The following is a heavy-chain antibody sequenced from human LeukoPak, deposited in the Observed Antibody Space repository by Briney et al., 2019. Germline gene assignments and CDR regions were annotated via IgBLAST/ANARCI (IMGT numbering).Heavy chain of an antibody. D-gene: IGHD4-17*01. V-gene: IGHV3-21*01. CDR3: ARGHTAVTRHFDF. CDR2: ISSGSSAI. CDR1: GFTFTTYS. J-gene: IGHJ4*02. Sequence: GGSLRLSCEASGFTFTTYSMTWVRQAPGKGPEWVSIISSGSSAIFSADALKGRFTISRDDAKNLLYLDMNSLRAEDTAVYYCARGHTAVTRHFDFWGQGTLVTVSS.